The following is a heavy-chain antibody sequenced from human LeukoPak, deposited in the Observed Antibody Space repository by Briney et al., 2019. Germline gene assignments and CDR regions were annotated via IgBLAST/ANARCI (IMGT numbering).Heavy chain of an antibody. Sequence: PGGSLRLSCAASGFTFSSYSMNWVRQAPGKGLEWVSSISSSSSYIYYADSVKGRFTISRDNAKNSLYLQMNSLRAEDTAVYYCAKDLVVVAVYGMDVWGQGTTITVSS. CDR3: AKDLVVVAVYGMDV. J-gene: IGHJ6*02. D-gene: IGHD2-15*01. CDR1: GFTFSSYS. V-gene: IGHV3-21*04. CDR2: ISSSSSYI.